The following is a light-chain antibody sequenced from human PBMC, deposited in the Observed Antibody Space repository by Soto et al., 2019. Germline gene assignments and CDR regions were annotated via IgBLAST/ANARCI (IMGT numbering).Light chain of an antibody. CDR2: EVS. CDR3: NSQTTSGIRV. CDR1: STDVGDSNH. J-gene: IGLJ1*01. Sequence: QSALTQPASVSGSPGQSITSSCTGTSTDVGDSNHVSWYQHHPGKAPKLIIYEVSYRPSGVSNRFSGSKSAYTASLTISGLQAEDEADYYCNSQTTSGIRVFGTGTKVTVL. V-gene: IGLV2-14*01.